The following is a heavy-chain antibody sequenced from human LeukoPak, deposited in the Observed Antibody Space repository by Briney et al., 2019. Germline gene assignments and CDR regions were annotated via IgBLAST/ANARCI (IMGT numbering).Heavy chain of an antibody. CDR2: INPYSGDT. CDR3: ARDQGSLTRSWYTGY. J-gene: IGHJ4*02. CDR1: GYTFTGYH. Sequence: ASVKVSCKASGYTFTGYHIHWVRQAPGQGLEWMGRINPYSGDTNFAQKFQGRVTMTRDTSITTAYMDLSRLKPDDTAVYFCARDQGSLTRSWYTGYWGQGTQVTVSS. V-gene: IGHV1-2*06. D-gene: IGHD6-13*01.